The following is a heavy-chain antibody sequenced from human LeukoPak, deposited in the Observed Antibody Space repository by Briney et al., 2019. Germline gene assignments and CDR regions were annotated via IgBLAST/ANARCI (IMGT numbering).Heavy chain of an antibody. CDR2: INAGNGNT. CDR1: GYTFTSYA. J-gene: IGHJ4*02. CDR3: ARVYGSGSYYNLYYFDY. Sequence: ASAKVSCKASGYTFTSYAMHWVRQAPGQRLEWMGWINAGNGNTKYSQKFQGRVTITRDTSASTAYMELSSLRSEDTAVYYCARVYGSGSYYNLYYFDYWGQGTLVTVSS. V-gene: IGHV1-3*01. D-gene: IGHD3-10*01.